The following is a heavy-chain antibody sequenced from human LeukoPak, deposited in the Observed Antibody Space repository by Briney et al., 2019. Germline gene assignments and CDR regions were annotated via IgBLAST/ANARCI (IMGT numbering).Heavy chain of an antibody. V-gene: IGHV3-30*04. J-gene: IGHJ5*02. CDR3: AKVEISYGSGDNWFDP. CDR2: ISYDGSNK. D-gene: IGHD3-10*01. Sequence: GGSLRLSCAASGFTFSSYAMLWVRQAPGKGLEWVAVISYDGSNKYYADSVKGRFTISRDNSKNTLYLQMNSLRAEDTAVYYCAKVEISYGSGDNWFDPWGQGTLVTVSS. CDR1: GFTFSSYA.